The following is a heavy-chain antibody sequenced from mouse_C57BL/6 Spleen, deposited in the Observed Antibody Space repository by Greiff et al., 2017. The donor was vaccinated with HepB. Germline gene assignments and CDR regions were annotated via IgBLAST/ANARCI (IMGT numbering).Heavy chain of an antibody. D-gene: IGHD2-3*01. CDR1: GYTFTSYW. CDR3: ARESLYDGYYVGYFDY. J-gene: IGHJ2*01. Sequence: VQGVESGAELAKPGASVKLSCKASGYTFTSYWMHWVKQRPGQGLEWIGYINPSSGYTKYNQKFKDKATLTADKSSSTAYMQLSSLTYEDSAVYYCARESLYDGYYVGYFDYWGQGTTLTVSS. CDR2: INPSSGYT. V-gene: IGHV1-7*01.